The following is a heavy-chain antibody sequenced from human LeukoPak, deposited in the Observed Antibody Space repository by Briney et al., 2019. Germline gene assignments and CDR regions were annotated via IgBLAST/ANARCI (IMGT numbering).Heavy chain of an antibody. J-gene: IGHJ4*02. Sequence: SVKVSCKASGGTFSSYAISWVRQAPGQGLEWMGRIIPILGIANYAQKFQGRVTITADKSTSTAYMELSSLSSDDTAVYYCARDRLPITMVRGVMRNFDYWGQGTLVTVSS. V-gene: IGHV1-69*04. CDR3: ARDRLPITMVRGVMRNFDY. D-gene: IGHD3-10*01. CDR2: IIPILGIA. CDR1: GGTFSSYA.